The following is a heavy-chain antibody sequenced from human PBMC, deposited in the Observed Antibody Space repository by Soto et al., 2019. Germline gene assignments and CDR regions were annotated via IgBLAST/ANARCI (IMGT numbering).Heavy chain of an antibody. Sequence: GVPVEVSCEESGDALTSYAMRWVRQAPGQRLEGMGWINAGNGNTKYSQKFQGRVTITRDTSASTAYMELSSLRSEDTAVYYCARAGFYSSSWYFFDYWVQGTLVTVFS. D-gene: IGHD6-13*01. V-gene: IGHV1-3*01. CDR3: ARAGFYSSSWYFFDY. CDR2: INAGNGNT. J-gene: IGHJ4*02. CDR1: GDALTSYA.